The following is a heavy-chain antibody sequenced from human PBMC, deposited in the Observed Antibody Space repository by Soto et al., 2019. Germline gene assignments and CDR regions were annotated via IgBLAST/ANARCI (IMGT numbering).Heavy chain of an antibody. Sequence: SVKVSCKASGGTFSSYAISWVRQAPGQGLEWMGGIIPIFGTANYAQKFQGRVTITEDKSTSTAYMELSSLSSEDTAVYYCARRGLRDYYDNSGTYITMYSCCQGTLVTISS. D-gene: IGHD3-22*01. J-gene: IGHJ5*01. CDR1: GGTFSSYA. V-gene: IGHV1-69*06. CDR3: ARRGLRDYYDNSGTYITMYS. CDR2: IIPIFGTA.